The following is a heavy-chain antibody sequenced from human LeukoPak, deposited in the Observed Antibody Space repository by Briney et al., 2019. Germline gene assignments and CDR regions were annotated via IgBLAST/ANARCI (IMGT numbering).Heavy chain of an antibody. Sequence: PGGSLRLSCAASGFTFSEFAMNWVRQAPGKGLEWVSVIGGDAVATYYADSVKGRFTISRDNSRGTLSLQMNSLRPEDTAVYYCAKDSWSRNGIYDPFDIWGRGTTVTVSS. CDR3: AKDSWSRNGIYDPFDI. J-gene: IGHJ3*02. D-gene: IGHD2-8*01. V-gene: IGHV3-23*01. CDR1: GFTFSEFA. CDR2: IGGDAVAT.